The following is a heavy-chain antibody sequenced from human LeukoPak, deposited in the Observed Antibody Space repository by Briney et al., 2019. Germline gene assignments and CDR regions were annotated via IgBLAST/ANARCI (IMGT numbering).Heavy chain of an antibody. CDR3: ASGVHYTSGWIDI. CDR1: GFTFRSNE. D-gene: IGHD6-19*01. J-gene: IGHJ3*02. Sequence: GGSLRLSCAASGFTFRSNEMNWVRQAPGKGLEWLSYISSSGSTIHYVDSVKGRYTISRDSAKNSLFLQMNSLRAEDTAVYYCASGVHYTSGWIDIWGQGTMVTVSS. V-gene: IGHV3-48*03. CDR2: ISSSGSTI.